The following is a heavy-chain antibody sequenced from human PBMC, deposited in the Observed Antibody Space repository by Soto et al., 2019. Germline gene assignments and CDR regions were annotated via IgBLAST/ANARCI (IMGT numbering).Heavy chain of an antibody. CDR1: CGSIISGDYH. CDR3: AREMATMKFDY. CDR2: IHYSGSA. Sequence: ASETLSLTCTFSCGSIISGDYHWTWIRQPPGKGLEWIGYIHYSGSAYYNPSLKSRVTISVDTSKKQFSLRLSSVTAADTAVYYCAREMATMKFDYWGQGALVTVSS. V-gene: IGHV4-30-4*01. J-gene: IGHJ4*02.